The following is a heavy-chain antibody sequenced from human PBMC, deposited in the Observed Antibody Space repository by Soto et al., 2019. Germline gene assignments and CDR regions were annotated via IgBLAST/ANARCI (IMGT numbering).Heavy chain of an antibody. J-gene: IGHJ4*02. CDR3: IKDIEAGGADY. CDR2: IYYNSKRE. V-gene: IGHV3-9*02. Sequence: EGQLVESGGGLVQPGRSLRLSCAASGFTSNDYAMHWVRQVPGKCLEWVAGIYYNSKREGYGDSVKVICTIFRDNAKNAIYLQMDGLIPEDTAIEYWIKDIEAGGADYWGRGTIITFSS. CDR1: GFTSNDYA.